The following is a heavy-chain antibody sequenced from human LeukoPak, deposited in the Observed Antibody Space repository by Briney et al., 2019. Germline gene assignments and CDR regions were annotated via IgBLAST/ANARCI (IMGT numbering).Heavy chain of an antibody. V-gene: IGHV3-48*01. CDR2: ISSSSSTI. D-gene: IGHD2-2*01. CDR1: GFTFSSYS. J-gene: IGHJ6*03. CDR3: ARDRGYCSSTSCYWYYYYYYMDV. Sequence: GGSLRLSCAASGFTFSSYSMNWVRQAPGKGLEWVSYISSSSSTIYYADSVKGRFTISRDNAKNSLYLQMNSLRAEDTAVYYCARDRGYCSSTSCYWYYYYYYMDVWGKGTTVTISS.